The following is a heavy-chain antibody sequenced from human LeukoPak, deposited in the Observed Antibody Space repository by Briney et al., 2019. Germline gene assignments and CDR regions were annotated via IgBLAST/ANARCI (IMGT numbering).Heavy chain of an antibody. Sequence: PRGSLRLSCAASGFSFSSYGMHWVRQAPGKGLEWVAVILYDGSKKYYADSVKGRFTITRDNTKNTLYLQMNSLRAEDTAVYYCATDRVEMATVFPSGYWGQGTLVTVSS. CDR3: ATDRVEMATVFPSGY. CDR1: GFSFSSYG. D-gene: IGHD5-24*01. J-gene: IGHJ4*02. V-gene: IGHV3-30*03. CDR2: ILYDGSKK.